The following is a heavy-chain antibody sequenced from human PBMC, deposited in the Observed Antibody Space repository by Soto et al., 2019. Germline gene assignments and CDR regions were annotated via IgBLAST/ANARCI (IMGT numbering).Heavy chain of an antibody. D-gene: IGHD1-1*01. CDR2: FSYDGINR. CDR1: GFTFSSHG. Sequence: PGGSLRIAGAASGFTFSSHGMHWVRQAPGKCLEWVAVFSYDGINRHYADSVKGRFTISRDTSKSTVYLELNKLSAEDTAVYHCAKNQGVELVQLATVDWFDPWGQGSVVTVSS. CDR3: AKNQGVELVQLATVDWFDP. J-gene: IGHJ5*02. V-gene: IGHV3-30*18.